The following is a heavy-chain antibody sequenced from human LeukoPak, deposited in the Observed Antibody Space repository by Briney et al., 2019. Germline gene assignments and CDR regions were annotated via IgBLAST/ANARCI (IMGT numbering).Heavy chain of an antibody. Sequence: SETLSLTCAVYGGSFSGYYWSWIRQPPGKGLEWIGEINHSGSTNYNPSLKSRVTISVDTSKNQFSLKLSSVTAADTAVYYCARVSGSVVPYYYYMDVWGKGTTVTVSS. D-gene: IGHD2-2*01. CDR1: GGSFSGYY. CDR3: ARVSGSVVPYYYYMDV. CDR2: INHSGST. V-gene: IGHV4-34*01. J-gene: IGHJ6*03.